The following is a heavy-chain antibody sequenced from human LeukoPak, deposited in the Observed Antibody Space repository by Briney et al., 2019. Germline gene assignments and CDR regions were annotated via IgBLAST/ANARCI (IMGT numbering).Heavy chain of an antibody. CDR1: GFTFSDYY. J-gene: IGHJ6*03. Sequence: GGSLRLSCAASGFTFSDYYMSWIRQAPGKGLEWASYISSSGSTIYYADSVKGRFTISRDNAKNSLYLQMNSLRAEDTAVYYCARNTAMVTSDYYYYMDVWGKGTTVTVSS. D-gene: IGHD5-18*01. CDR3: ARNTAMVTSDYYYYMDV. V-gene: IGHV3-11*01. CDR2: ISSSGSTI.